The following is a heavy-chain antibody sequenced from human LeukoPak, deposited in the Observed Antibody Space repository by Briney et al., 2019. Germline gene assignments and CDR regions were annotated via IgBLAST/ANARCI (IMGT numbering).Heavy chain of an antibody. CDR2: IYNSGST. CDR3: ARQTFGALYFDS. D-gene: IGHD3-10*01. Sequence: SETLSLTCTVSGGSISSYYWSWIRQPAGKGLEWMGRIYNSGSTNYNPSLKSRVTISTDMSRNQFSLNLSSVTAADTAVYYCARQTFGALYFDSWGQGTLVTVSS. J-gene: IGHJ4*02. V-gene: IGHV4-4*07. CDR1: GGSISSYY.